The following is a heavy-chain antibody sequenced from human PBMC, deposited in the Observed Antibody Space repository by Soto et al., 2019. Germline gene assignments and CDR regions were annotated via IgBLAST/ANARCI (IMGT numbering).Heavy chain of an antibody. CDR3: VRDQQWLLPVPLNFDY. V-gene: IGHV1-18*01. D-gene: IGHD6-19*01. Sequence: PSVKVSCKASGFTFSDYGFSWVRQAPGRGLEWMGWISAFNGETNYTQKSEGRVAMTTDAATTTAYMELRSLTVDDTAVYYCVRDQQWLLPVPLNFDYWGQGTVVTVSS. CDR1: GFTFSDYG. CDR2: ISAFNGET. J-gene: IGHJ4*02.